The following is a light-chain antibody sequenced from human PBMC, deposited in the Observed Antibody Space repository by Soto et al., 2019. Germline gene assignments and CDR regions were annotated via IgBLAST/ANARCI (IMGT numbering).Light chain of an antibody. Sequence: EIVLTQSPGSLSLSLGERATLSCRASQSVDSAFFAWYQQKPGQPPRLLMYGASRRATGIPDRCSGSGSGKHFTLTISRLEPEDFAVYYCQQYASSLTFGQGTKVEI. J-gene: IGKJ1*01. CDR1: QSVDSAF. CDR3: QQYASSLT. CDR2: GAS. V-gene: IGKV3-20*01.